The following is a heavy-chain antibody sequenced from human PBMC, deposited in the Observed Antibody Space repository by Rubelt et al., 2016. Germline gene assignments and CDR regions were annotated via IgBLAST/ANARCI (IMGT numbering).Heavy chain of an antibody. Sequence: KGGGWISAYNGNTNYAQKLQGRVTMTTDTSTSTAYMELRSLRSDDTAVYYCARDLTQFPRWGQGTLVTVSS. V-gene: IGHV1-18*01. CDR3: ARDLTQFPR. D-gene: IGHD2-21*01. J-gene: IGHJ4*02. CDR2: ISAYNGNT.